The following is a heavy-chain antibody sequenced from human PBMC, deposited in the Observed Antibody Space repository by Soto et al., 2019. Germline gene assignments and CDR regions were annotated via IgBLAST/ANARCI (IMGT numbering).Heavy chain of an antibody. CDR2: ISGSYSYI. CDR1: GFTFSDYH. D-gene: IGHD5-18*01. V-gene: IGHV3-11*03. J-gene: IGHJ4*02. Sequence: PGGSLRLSCAASGFTFSDYHMSWIRQAPGKGLEWVSYISGSYSYINYADSVKGRFTISRDNTKNSLYLQMNSLRAEDTAVYYCARSEYNYNLPDYWGQGTLVTVSS. CDR3: ARSEYNYNLPDY.